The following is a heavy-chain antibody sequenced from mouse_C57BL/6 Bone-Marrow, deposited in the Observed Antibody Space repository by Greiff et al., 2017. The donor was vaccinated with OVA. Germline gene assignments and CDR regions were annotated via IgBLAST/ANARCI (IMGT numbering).Heavy chain of an antibody. Sequence: EVKLMESGGGLVKPGGSLKLSCAASGFTFSSYAMSWVRQTPEKRLEWVATISDGGSYTYYPDNVKGRFTISRDNAKNNLYLQMSHLKSEDTAMYYCARDPSYGSSYDWYFDVWGTGTTVTVSS. V-gene: IGHV5-4*01. CDR3: ARDPSYGSSYDWYFDV. CDR1: GFTFSSYA. D-gene: IGHD1-1*01. CDR2: ISDGGSYT. J-gene: IGHJ1*03.